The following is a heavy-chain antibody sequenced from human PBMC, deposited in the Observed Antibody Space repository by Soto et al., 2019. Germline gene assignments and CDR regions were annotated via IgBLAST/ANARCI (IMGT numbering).Heavy chain of an antibody. J-gene: IGHJ6*02. CDR1: GFTFSSYG. Sequence: LRLSCAASGFTFSSYGMHWVRQAPGKGLEWVAVISYDGSNKYYADSVKGRFTISRDNSKNTLYLQMNSLRAEDTAVYYCAKVRVRGANYYYYYGMDVWGQGTTVTVSS. D-gene: IGHD3-10*01. CDR2: ISYDGSNK. CDR3: AKVRVRGANYYYYYGMDV. V-gene: IGHV3-30*18.